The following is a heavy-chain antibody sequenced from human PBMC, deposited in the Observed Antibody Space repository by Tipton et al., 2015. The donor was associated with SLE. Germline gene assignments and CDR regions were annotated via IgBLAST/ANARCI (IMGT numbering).Heavy chain of an antibody. CDR1: GGSISSISYS. V-gene: IGHV4-61*02. CDR3: ARADSSGSILSDY. Sequence: TLSLTCTVSGGSISSISYSWTWIRQPAGKGLEWIGRLYTSGSTNYNPSLKSRVTISADTSKNQFSLKLTSVTAADSAVYYCARADSSGSILSDYWGQGTLVIVSS. D-gene: IGHD3-22*01. CDR2: LYTSGST. J-gene: IGHJ4*02.